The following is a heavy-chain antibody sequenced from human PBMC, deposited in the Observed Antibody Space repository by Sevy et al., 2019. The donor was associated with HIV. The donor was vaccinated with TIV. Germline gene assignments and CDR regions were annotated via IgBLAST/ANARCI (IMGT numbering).Heavy chain of an antibody. CDR1: GGSINNYF. Sequence: SETLSLTCTVSGGSINNYFWSWIRQPPGKGLEWIGYIYYSGSTNYNPSLKSRVTISLDTSKNQLSLKLRSVTAADTAVYYCARESIAAAGDFDYWGQGTLVTVSS. V-gene: IGHV4-59*01. J-gene: IGHJ4*02. CDR2: IYYSGST. D-gene: IGHD6-13*01. CDR3: ARESIAAAGDFDY.